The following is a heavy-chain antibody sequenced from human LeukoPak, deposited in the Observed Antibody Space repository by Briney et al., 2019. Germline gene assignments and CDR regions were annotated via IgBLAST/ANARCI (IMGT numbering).Heavy chain of an antibody. CDR2: IYPGDSDT. V-gene: IGHV5-51*01. CDR3: ARLVPDDAFDI. Sequence: GASMQISRTGAGSPFTRYWIGGVRQMPGKGLEWMGIIYPGDSDTRYSPSFQGQVTISADKSISTAYLQWSSLKASDTAMYYCARLVPDDAFDIWGQGTMVTVSS. J-gene: IGHJ3*02. CDR1: GSPFTRYW.